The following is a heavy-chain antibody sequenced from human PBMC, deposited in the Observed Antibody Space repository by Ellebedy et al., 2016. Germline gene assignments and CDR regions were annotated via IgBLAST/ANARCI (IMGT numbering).Heavy chain of an antibody. Sequence: SETLSLTXTVSHVAISTGTYYWTWIRQRPGNGLDWVGHIYHSGHTFYSPSLKSRVSMSIDSSAHEFSLSLTSVTAADTAIYYCARGGPPASSWVVWGQGTLVTVTS. CDR1: HVAISTGTYY. J-gene: IGHJ4*02. CDR3: ARGGPPASSWVV. D-gene: IGHD2-2*01. CDR2: IYHSGHT. V-gene: IGHV4-31*03.